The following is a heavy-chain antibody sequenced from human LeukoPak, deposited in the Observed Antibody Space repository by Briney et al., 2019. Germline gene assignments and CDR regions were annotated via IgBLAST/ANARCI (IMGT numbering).Heavy chain of an antibody. J-gene: IGHJ4*02. CDR3: ARGLDVVAVAGLYYFDY. Sequence: KPSETLSLTCAVYGVSFSGYYWSWIRQPPGKGLEWIGEIKHSGSTNYNPSLKSRVTISVDTSKNQFSLKLSSVTAADTAVYYCARGLDVVAVAGLYYFDYWGQGTLVTVSS. D-gene: IGHD6-19*01. V-gene: IGHV4-34*01. CDR2: IKHSGST. CDR1: GVSFSGYY.